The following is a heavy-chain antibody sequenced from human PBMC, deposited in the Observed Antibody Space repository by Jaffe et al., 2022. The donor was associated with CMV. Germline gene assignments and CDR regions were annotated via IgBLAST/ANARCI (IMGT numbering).Heavy chain of an antibody. J-gene: IGHJ3*02. CDR2: ISSSSSYT. V-gene: IGHV3-11*06. CDR1: GFTFSDYY. D-gene: IGHD5-18*01. CDR3: ARGWTAMVFDAFDI. Sequence: QVQLVESGGGLVKPGGSLRLSCAASGFTFSDYYMSWIRQAPGKGLEWVSYISSSSSYTNYADSVKGRFTISRDNAKNSLYLQMNSLRAEDTAVYYCARGWTAMVFDAFDIWGQGTMVTVSS.